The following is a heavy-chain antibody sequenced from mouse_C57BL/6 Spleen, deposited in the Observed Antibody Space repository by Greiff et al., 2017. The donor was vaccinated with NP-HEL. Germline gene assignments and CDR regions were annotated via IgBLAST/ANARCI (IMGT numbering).Heavy chain of an antibody. CDR3: ARRYYGSSYYAMDY. V-gene: IGHV3-6*01. CDR2: ISYDGSN. D-gene: IGHD1-1*01. CDR1: GYSITSGYY. J-gene: IGHJ4*01. Sequence: EVKLVESGPGLVKPSQSLSLTCSVTGYSITSGYYWNWIRQFPGNKLEWMGYISYDGSNNYNPSLKNRISITRDTSKNQFFLKLNSVTTEDTATYYCARRYYGSSYYAMDYWGQGTSVTVSS.